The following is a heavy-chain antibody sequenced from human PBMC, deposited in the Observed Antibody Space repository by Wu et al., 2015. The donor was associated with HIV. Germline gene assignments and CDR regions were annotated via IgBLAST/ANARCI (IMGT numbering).Heavy chain of an antibody. J-gene: IGHJ5*02. CDR3: ARDHSSTAWDRMYWWLDP. Sequence: QVQLVQSGAEVKKPGSSVKVSCKASGGTFSSFGFSWVRQAPGQGLEWMGGIIPIFGTADYAQRFQGRVTITADESTRTVHMELRRLTSEDTAIYYCARDHSSTAWDRMYWWLDPWGRGNPSVTVSS. D-gene: IGHD1-26*01. CDR2: IIPIFGTA. V-gene: IGHV1-69*12. CDR1: GGTFSSFG.